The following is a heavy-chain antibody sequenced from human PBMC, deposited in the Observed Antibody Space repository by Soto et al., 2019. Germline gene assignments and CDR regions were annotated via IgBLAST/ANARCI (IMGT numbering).Heavy chain of an antibody. Sequence: QVQLLQSGAEVKKPGSSVKVSCKASGGTFSSYAISCVRQAPGQGLEWMGGIIPIFGTANYAQKFQGRVTITADESTSTAYMELRSLRSEDTAVYYCARARDRTGPFGDWFDPWGQGTLVTVSS. J-gene: IGHJ5*02. CDR1: GGTFSSYA. D-gene: IGHD3-10*01. CDR3: ARARDRTGPFGDWFDP. V-gene: IGHV1-69*01. CDR2: IIPIFGTA.